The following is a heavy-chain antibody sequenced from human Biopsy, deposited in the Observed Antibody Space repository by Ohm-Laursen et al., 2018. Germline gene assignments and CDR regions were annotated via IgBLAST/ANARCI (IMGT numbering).Heavy chain of an antibody. Sequence: SLRLSCTASGFAFSYYGLHWVRQAPGKGLQWVAVMWSDGINKNYADSVKGRFTVSRDNSNNVLYLQMCSLRDEDSAVYYCARDDDTTGHYMILNHWGRGTLVTVSS. J-gene: IGHJ5*02. V-gene: IGHV3-33*08. CDR3: ARDDDTTGHYMILNH. CDR1: GFAFSYYG. D-gene: IGHD3-9*01. CDR2: MWSDGINK.